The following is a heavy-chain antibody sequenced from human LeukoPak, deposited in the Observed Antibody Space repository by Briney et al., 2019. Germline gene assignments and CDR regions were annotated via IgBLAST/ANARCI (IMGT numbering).Heavy chain of an antibody. Sequence: SETLSLTCTVSGGSISDYYWSWIRQPPGKGLEWIGYIFYSGSTNYNPSLKSRVTISVDTSKSQFSLRLSSVTAADTAVYYCARDGTYYDILTGYSGWFDPWGQGTLVTVSS. CDR3: ARDGTYYDILTGYSGWFDP. CDR1: GGSISDYY. CDR2: IFYSGST. V-gene: IGHV4-59*12. D-gene: IGHD3-9*01. J-gene: IGHJ5*02.